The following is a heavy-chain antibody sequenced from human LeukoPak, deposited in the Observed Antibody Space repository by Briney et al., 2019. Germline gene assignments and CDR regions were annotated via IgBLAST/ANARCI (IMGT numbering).Heavy chain of an antibody. J-gene: IGHJ4*02. V-gene: IGHV4-39*07. CDR2: IYYSGST. Sequence: SETLSLTCTVSGGSISSSSYYWGWIRQPPGKGLEWIGSIYYSGSTYYNPSLKSRVSISVDTSKNQFSLKLTSVTAADTAVYYCARAPEYGLYYFDYWGQGTLVTVSS. D-gene: IGHD1-14*01. CDR1: GGSISSSSYY. CDR3: ARAPEYGLYYFDY.